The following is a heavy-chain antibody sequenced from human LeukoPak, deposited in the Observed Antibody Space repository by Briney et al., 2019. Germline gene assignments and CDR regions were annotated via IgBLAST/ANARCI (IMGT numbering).Heavy chain of an antibody. J-gene: IGHJ3*02. CDR1: GFTFSSYG. CDR3: AKDTRDYGDYHYAFDI. Sequence: PGGSLRPSCAASGFTFSSYGMHWVRQAPGKGLEWVAFIRYDGSNKYYADSVKGRFTISRDNSKNTLYLQMNSLRAEDTAVYYCAKDTRDYGDYHYAFDIWGQGTMVTVSS. CDR2: IRYDGSNK. V-gene: IGHV3-30*02. D-gene: IGHD4-17*01.